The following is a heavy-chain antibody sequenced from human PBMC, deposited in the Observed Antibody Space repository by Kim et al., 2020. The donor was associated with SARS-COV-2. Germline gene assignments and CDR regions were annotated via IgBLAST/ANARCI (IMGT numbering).Heavy chain of an antibody. D-gene: IGHD6-19*01. CDR2: ISGSTGNT. J-gene: IGHJ4*02. V-gene: IGHV3-23*01. CDR1: GFTFSTYA. CDR3: AKDGGGPYTSGWYYFDS. Sequence: GGSLRLSCAASGFTFSTYAMSWVRQAPGKGLEWVSSISGSTGNTYYADSLKGRFTISRDNSKNTLYIQMNSLRAEDTGIYYCAKDGGGPYTSGWYYFDSWGQGTLVIVSS.